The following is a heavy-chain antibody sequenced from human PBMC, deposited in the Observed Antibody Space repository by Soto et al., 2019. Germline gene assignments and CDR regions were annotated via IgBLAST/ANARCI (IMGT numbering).Heavy chain of an antibody. CDR2: IYWDEDK. V-gene: IGHV2-5*02. CDR1: GFSLSTSGVG. Sequence: QITLKESGPTLVKPTQTLTLTCTFSGFSLSTSGVGVAWIRQPPGKALEWLALIYWDEDKRYRPSLESRLTITKDVSKNQVVRTMTNRDSVDTASYYCAYLPCSGGSCHLFSFSGMDVWGQGTTVTVSS. CDR3: AYLPCSGGSCHLFSFSGMDV. J-gene: IGHJ6*02. D-gene: IGHD2-15*01.